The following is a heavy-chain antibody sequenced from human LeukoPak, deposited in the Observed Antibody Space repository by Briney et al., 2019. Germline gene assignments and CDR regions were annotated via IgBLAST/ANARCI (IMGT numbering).Heavy chain of an antibody. J-gene: IGHJ4*02. CDR1: GFTFSNYA. Sequence: GGSLRLSCAASGFTFSNYAMNWVRQAPGKGLEWVSGIRDSGGSTYYADSVKGRFTISRDNSKNTVDLQMNSLRAEDTALYYCAKARGYSSSSSFDFWGQGTLVTVSS. CDR2: IRDSGGST. CDR3: AKARGYSSSSSFDF. V-gene: IGHV3-23*01. D-gene: IGHD6-13*01.